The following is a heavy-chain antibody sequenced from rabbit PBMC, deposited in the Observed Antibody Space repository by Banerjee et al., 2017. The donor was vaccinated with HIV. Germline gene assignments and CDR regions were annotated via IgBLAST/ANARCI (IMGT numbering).Heavy chain of an antibody. CDR1: GFDFTSGYY. V-gene: IGHV1S45*01. CDR3: ARYYAGTYYMMDF. J-gene: IGHJ3*01. CDR2: IDAGSSGIT. Sequence: QEQLVESGGDLVQPEGSLTLTCKASGFDFTSGYYMCWVRQAPGKGLELIACIDAGSSGITYYASWAKGRFTISGTSSTTVTLQMTSLTAADTATYFCARYYAGTYYMMDFWGQGTLVTVS. D-gene: IGHD4-2*01.